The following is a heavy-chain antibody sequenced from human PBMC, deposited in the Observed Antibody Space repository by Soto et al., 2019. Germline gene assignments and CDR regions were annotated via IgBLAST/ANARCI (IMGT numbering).Heavy chain of an antibody. J-gene: IGHJ2*01. CDR2: IKQDGSKK. V-gene: IGHV3-7*01. CDR3: AKRVWYFDL. CDR1: GFTFSSYW. Sequence: PGESLKISCAASGFTFSSYWMTWVRQAPGKGLEWVANIKQDGSKKYYVDSVKGRFTISRDNAKNSLYLQMNSLRAEDTAVYYCAKRVWYFDLWGRGTLVTVSS.